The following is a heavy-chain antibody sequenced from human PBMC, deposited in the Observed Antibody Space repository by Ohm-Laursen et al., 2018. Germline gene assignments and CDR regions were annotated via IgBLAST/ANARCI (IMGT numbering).Heavy chain of an antibody. V-gene: IGHV3-9*01. D-gene: IGHD3-10*01. J-gene: IGHJ4*02. CDR2: ISWNSGSI. CDR3: ARARTWSYGTLYYFDY. CDR1: GFTFDDYA. Sequence: SLRLSCSASGFTFDDYAMHWVRQAPGKGLEWVSGISWNSGSIGYADSVKGRFTISRDNAKNSLYLQMNSLRAEDTAVYYCARARTWSYGTLYYFDYWGQGTLVTVSS.